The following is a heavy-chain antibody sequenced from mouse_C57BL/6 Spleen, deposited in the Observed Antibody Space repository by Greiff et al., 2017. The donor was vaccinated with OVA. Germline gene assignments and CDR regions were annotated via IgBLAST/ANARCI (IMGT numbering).Heavy chain of an antibody. J-gene: IGHJ1*03. V-gene: IGHV10-3*01. CDR1: GFTFNTYA. CDR3: VRERPYYGNYGWYFDV. Sequence: DAGGGLVQPKGSLKLSCAASGFTFNTYAMHWVRQAPGKGLEWVARIRSKSSNYATYYADSVKDRFTISRDDSQSMLYLQMNNLKTEDTAMYYCVRERPYYGNYGWYFDVWGTGTTVTVSS. CDR2: IRSKSSNYAT. D-gene: IGHD2-10*01.